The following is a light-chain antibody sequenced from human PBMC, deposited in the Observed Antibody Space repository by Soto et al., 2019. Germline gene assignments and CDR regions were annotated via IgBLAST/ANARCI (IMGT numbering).Light chain of an antibody. V-gene: IGKV1-9*01. Sequence: IQLTQSPSSLSASVGDRVTITCRASQGISSFLVWFQQKPGKAPKLLIYAASTLQSGVPSRFSGSGSGTDFTLTISSLEPEDFAVYYCQQRSNWPWTFGQGTKVDIK. CDR3: QQRSNWPWT. CDR1: QGISSF. J-gene: IGKJ1*01. CDR2: AAS.